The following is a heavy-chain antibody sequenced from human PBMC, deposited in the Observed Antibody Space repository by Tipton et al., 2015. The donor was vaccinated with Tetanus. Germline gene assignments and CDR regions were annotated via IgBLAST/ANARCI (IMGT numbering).Heavy chain of an antibody. D-gene: IGHD2/OR15-2a*01. CDR1: GGSISSRNYY. J-gene: IGHJ4*02. V-gene: IGHV4-39*01. CDR2: VYYSGNT. Sequence: TLSLTCSVSGGSISSRNYYWGWIRQPPGKGLEFIGRVYYSGNTYYNPSLKSRVTISVDTSKNQFSLKLSSVTATDTAVYYCAALSAVFRSSEWVPSSFDYWGQGTLVPVAP. CDR3: AALSAVFRSSEWVPSSFDY.